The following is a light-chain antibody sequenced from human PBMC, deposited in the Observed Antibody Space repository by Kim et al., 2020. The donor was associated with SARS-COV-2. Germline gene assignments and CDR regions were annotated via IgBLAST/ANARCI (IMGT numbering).Light chain of an antibody. Sequence: ELVMTQSPATLSVSPGESATLSCRASQSINSDLAWYQQKPGQAPRLLIYGASTRATGIPARFRGSGSGTDFTLTISSLQSEDSAVYYCQQYNNWPPLTFGGGTKLEI. V-gene: IGKV3-15*01. J-gene: IGKJ4*01. CDR2: GAS. CDR1: QSINSD. CDR3: QQYNNWPPLT.